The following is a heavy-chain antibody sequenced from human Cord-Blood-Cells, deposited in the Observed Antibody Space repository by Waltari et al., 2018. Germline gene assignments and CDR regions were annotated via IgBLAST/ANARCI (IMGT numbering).Heavy chain of an antibody. Sequence: QVQLQQWGAGLLKPSETLSLTCAVYGGSFSGYYWSWIRQPPGKGLEWIGEINHSGSTNYNPSRKSRVTISVDTSKNQFSLKLSSVTAADTAVYYCARGAVLMVYAIGAFDIWGQGTMVTVSS. J-gene: IGHJ3*02. V-gene: IGHV4-34*01. CDR3: ARGAVLMVYAIGAFDI. CDR2: INHSGST. D-gene: IGHD2-8*01. CDR1: GGSFSGYY.